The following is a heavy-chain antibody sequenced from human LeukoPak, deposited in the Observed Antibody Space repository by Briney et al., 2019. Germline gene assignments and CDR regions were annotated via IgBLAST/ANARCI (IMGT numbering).Heavy chain of an antibody. CDR3: WTGVRAFGVSSGWYRGAPIDY. Sequence: SGRSLRLSCAASGFTFSSYGMHWVRQAPGKGLEWVAVISYDGSNKYYADSVKGRFTISRDNSKNTLYLQMNSLRAEDTAVYYCWTGVRAFGVSSGWYRGAPIDYWGQGTLVTVSS. J-gene: IGHJ4*02. CDR1: GFTFSSYG. D-gene: IGHD6-19*01. CDR2: ISYDGSNK. V-gene: IGHV3-30*03.